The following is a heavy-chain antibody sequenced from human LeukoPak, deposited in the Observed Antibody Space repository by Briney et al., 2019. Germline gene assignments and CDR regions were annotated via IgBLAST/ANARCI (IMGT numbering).Heavy chain of an antibody. D-gene: IGHD1-1*01. Sequence: PGGSLRLSCAASGFTISSYSMNWVRQAPGKGLEWISYISTGSTTIYYADSVKGRFTISRDNAKNSLYLQMNSLRAEDTAVYYCVREVEPIDHWGQGTLVTVSS. V-gene: IGHV3-48*04. CDR1: GFTISSYS. J-gene: IGHJ4*02. CDR3: VREVEPIDH. CDR2: ISTGSTTI.